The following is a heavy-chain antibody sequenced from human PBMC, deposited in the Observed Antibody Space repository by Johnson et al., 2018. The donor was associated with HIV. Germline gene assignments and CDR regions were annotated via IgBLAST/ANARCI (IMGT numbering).Heavy chain of an antibody. CDR3: ARAKVIREAEGWAFDM. Sequence: QVQLVESGGGVVQPGRSLRLSCAASGFTFSTYGMHWVRQAPGKGLEWVAVMRYDGSNKYYADSVKGRFTIPSDNAKNSLYLQMNSLTAGDTAVYYCARAKVIREAEGWAFDMWGQGTLVTVSS. CDR2: MRYDGSNK. J-gene: IGHJ3*02. CDR1: GFTFSTYG. D-gene: IGHD2-21*01. V-gene: IGHV3-33*01.